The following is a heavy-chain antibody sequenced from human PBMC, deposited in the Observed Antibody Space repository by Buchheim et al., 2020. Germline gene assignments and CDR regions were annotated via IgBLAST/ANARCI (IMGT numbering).Heavy chain of an antibody. D-gene: IGHD1-1*01. Sequence: QVQLVQSGAEVKKPGASVKVSCKASGYTFTSYYMHWVRQAPGQGLEWMGIINPSGGSTSYAQKFQGRVTMTRDTSTSTVYMKLSSLRSEDTAVYYYARDESCGVPADPSFYYMDVWGKGTT. CDR3: ARDESCGVPADPSFYYMDV. V-gene: IGHV1-46*01. CDR1: GYTFTSYY. CDR2: INPSGGST. J-gene: IGHJ6*03.